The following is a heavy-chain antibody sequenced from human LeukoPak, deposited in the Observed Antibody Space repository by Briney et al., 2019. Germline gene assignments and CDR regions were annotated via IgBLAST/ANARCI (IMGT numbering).Heavy chain of an antibody. V-gene: IGHV3-23*01. J-gene: IGHJ4*02. CDR2: ISGSGGST. CDR1: GFTFSSYA. CDR3: AKLDSVAVAGNFDY. Sequence: GGSLRLSCAASGFTFSSYAMSWVRQAPGKGLEWVSAISGSGGSTYYADSVRGRFTISRDNSKNTLYLQMNSLRAEDTAVYYCAKLDSVAVAGNFDYWGQGTLVTVSS. D-gene: IGHD6-19*01.